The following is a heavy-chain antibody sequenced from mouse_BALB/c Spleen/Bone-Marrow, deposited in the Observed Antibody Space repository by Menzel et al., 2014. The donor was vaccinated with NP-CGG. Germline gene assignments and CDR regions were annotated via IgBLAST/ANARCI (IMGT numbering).Heavy chain of an antibody. CDR3: ARRDYDYGDYSMDF. CDR2: MFPRTGAT. J-gene: IGHJ4*01. V-gene: IGHV1S132*01. D-gene: IGHD2-4*01. CDR1: GYTFTSYW. Sequence: VHLQQSGVELVKRGASGKLSCKTSGYTFTSYWIQWVKQRPGQGLGWIGEMFPRTGATYYNERFRGRATLTIDTSSSTAYMQLSSLTSEDSAVYFCARRDYDYGDYSMDFCSQATSAPVSS.